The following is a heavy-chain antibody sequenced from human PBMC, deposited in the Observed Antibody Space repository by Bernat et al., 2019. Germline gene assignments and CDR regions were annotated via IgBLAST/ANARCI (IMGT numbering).Heavy chain of an antibody. Sequence: EVQLVESGGGLVQPGGSLKLSCAASGFTFSGSAMHWVRQASGKGLEWVGRIRSKANSYATAYAASVKGRFTISRDDSKNTAYLQMNSLKTEDTAVYYCTPGDYYDSSGSTEFDYWGQGTLVTVSS. J-gene: IGHJ4*02. V-gene: IGHV3-73*01. CDR1: GFTFSGSA. CDR3: TPGDYYDSSGSTEFDY. CDR2: IRSKANSYAT. D-gene: IGHD3-22*01.